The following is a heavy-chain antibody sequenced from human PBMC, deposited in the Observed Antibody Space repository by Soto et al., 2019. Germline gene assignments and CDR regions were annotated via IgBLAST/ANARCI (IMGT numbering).Heavy chain of an antibody. CDR1: GFTFSRCA. CDR3: VRANFSSGYSSGLYYFDY. J-gene: IGHJ4*02. V-gene: IGHV3-30-3*01. CDR2: ISYDARNR. D-gene: IGHD6-19*01. Sequence: GGSLRLSCVAASSGFTFSRCAMHWVRQAPGKGLEWVAYISYDARNRYYADSVKDRFTISRDNSKNTLYLHMNTLSDEDTAVYYCVRANFSSGYSSGLYYFDYWGQGTPVTVSS.